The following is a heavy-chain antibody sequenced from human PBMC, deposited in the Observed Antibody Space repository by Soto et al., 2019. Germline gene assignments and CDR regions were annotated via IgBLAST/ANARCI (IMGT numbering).Heavy chain of an antibody. CDR1: GFTFNNYA. J-gene: IGHJ5*02. Sequence: EVQLLESGGGLVQPGGSLRLSCAASGFTFNNYAMNWVRLAPGKGLEWVSAISGSGGSTYYADSVKGRFTISRDNSKNTLYLQMNSLRAEDTAVYYCAKEAGIAAAGNRPFDPWGQGTLVTVSS. V-gene: IGHV3-23*01. CDR3: AKEAGIAAAGNRPFDP. CDR2: ISGSGGST. D-gene: IGHD6-13*01.